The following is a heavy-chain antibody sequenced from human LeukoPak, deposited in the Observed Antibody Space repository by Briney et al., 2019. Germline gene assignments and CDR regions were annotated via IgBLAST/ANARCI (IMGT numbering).Heavy chain of an antibody. CDR1: GYSFPTHW. V-gene: IGHV5-51*01. CDR2: IYPGDSDT. J-gene: IGHJ5*02. CDR3: ARGVVVAGIISWFDL. D-gene: IGHD2-15*01. Sequence: GESLKISCKGSGYSFPTHWIAWVRQMPGKGLEWMGIIYPGDSDTRYSPSFQGQVTLSADKSISTAYLQWSSLKASDTAMYYCARGVVVAGIISWFDLWDQGTLATVTS.